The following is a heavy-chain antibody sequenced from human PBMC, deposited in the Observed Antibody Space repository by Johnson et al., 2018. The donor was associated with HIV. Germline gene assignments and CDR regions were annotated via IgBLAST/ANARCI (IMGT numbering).Heavy chain of an antibody. CDR1: GFTFDDYG. D-gene: IGHD1-26*01. CDR3: ASIDRRSVSYYPGAFDI. Sequence: EQLVESGGGVVRPGGSPRLSCAASGFTFDDYGMSWVRQAPGKGLEWVSGIYWNGGSTGYADSVKGRFTISRDNAKNSMYLQMNSLRGEDTAVYSCASIDRRSVSYYPGAFDIWGLGTMVTVSS. J-gene: IGHJ3*02. V-gene: IGHV3-20*04. CDR2: IYWNGGST.